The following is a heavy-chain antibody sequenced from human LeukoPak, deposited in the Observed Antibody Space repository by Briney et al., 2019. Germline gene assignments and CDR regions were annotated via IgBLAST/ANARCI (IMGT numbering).Heavy chain of an antibody. CDR2: IYYSGST. D-gene: IGHD3-22*01. Sequence: SETLSLTCTVSGGSISRYYWSWIRQPPGKGLEWIGYIYYSGSTNYNPSLKSRVTISVDTSKNQFSLKLSSVTAADTAVYYCASLNPRSSGYYDDFYFDYWGQGTLVTVSS. J-gene: IGHJ4*02. CDR3: ASLNPRSSGYYDDFYFDY. V-gene: IGHV4-59*08. CDR1: GGSISRYY.